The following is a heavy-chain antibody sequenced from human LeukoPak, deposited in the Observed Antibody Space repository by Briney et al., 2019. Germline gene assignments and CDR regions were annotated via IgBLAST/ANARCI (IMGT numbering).Heavy chain of an antibody. CDR1: GFTFSSYG. D-gene: IGHD6-6*01. CDR3: AKVVASSSSDFDY. CDR2: ISYDGSNK. Sequence: GGSLRLSCAASGFTFSSYGMHWVRQAPGKGLEWVAVISYDGSNKYYADSVKGRFTISRDNSKNTLYLQMNSLRAEDTAVYYCAKVVASSSSDFDYWGQGTLVTVSS. J-gene: IGHJ4*02. V-gene: IGHV3-30*18.